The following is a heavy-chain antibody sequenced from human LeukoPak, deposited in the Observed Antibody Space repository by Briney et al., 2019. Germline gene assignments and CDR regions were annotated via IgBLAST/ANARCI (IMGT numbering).Heavy chain of an antibody. CDR1: GFTFSSYE. J-gene: IGHJ4*02. Sequence: GGSLRLSCAASGFTFSSYEMNWVRQAPGKGLEWVSYISSSGSTIYYADSVKGRFTISRDNAKNSLYLQMNSLRAEDTAVYYCARGGVYSTSAVDYWGQGTLVTVSS. V-gene: IGHV3-48*03. D-gene: IGHD6-6*01. CDR3: ARGGVYSTSAVDY. CDR2: ISSSGSTI.